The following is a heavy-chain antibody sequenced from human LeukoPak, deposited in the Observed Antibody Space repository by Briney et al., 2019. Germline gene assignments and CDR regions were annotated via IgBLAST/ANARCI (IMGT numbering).Heavy chain of an antibody. D-gene: IGHD1-14*01. CDR3: ERDPTGYYGMDV. V-gene: IGHV1-3*01. CDR1: GYTFTSYA. J-gene: IGHJ6*04. CDR2: INAGNGNT. Sequence: ASVKVSCKASGYTFTSYAMHWVRQAPGQRLEWMGWINAGNGNTKYSQKFQGRVTITRDTSASTAYMELSSLRSEDTAVYYYERDPTGYYGMDVWGKGTTVTVSS.